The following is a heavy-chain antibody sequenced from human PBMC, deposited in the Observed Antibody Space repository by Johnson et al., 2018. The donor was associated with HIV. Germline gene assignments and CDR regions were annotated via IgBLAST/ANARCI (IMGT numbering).Heavy chain of an antibody. Sequence: VQLVESGGGLVQPGGSLRLSCAASGFTVSSNYMSWVRQAPGKGLEWVSVIYSGGSTYYADPVKGRFTISRDNSKNTLYLRMNSLRAEDTAVYYCARAFGSGGYTSSWYLGLGAFDLWGQGTLVTVSS. CDR2: IYSGGST. D-gene: IGHD6-13*01. CDR3: ARAFGSGGYTSSWYLGLGAFDL. J-gene: IGHJ3*01. CDR1: GFTVSSNY. V-gene: IGHV3-66*01.